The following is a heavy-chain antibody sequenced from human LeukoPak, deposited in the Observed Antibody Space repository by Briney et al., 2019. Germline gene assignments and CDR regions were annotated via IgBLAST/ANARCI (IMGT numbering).Heavy chain of an antibody. V-gene: IGHV3-66*02. D-gene: IGHD7-27*01. CDR2: IYSGGST. Sequence: GGSLRLSCAASGFTVSSNYMSWVRQAPGKGLEWVSVIYSGGSTYYADSVKGRFTISRDNSKNTLYLLMNSLRAEDTAVYYCARDLGYYYYYMDVWGKGTTVTVSS. J-gene: IGHJ6*03. CDR3: ARDLGYYYYYMDV. CDR1: GFTVSSNY.